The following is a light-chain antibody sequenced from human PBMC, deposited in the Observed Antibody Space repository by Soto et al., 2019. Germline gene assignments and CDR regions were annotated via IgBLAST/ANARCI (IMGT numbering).Light chain of an antibody. Sequence: IELTQSPGTLSLSPGERATLSCRASQSIRNFLAWYQQKPGQAPRLLIYDASNRATGIPPRFSGSGSGTDFTLAISGLEPEDLAVYYCQQRYNWPWTFGQGTKVDIK. J-gene: IGKJ1*01. CDR2: DAS. CDR1: QSIRNF. CDR3: QQRYNWPWT. V-gene: IGKV3-11*01.